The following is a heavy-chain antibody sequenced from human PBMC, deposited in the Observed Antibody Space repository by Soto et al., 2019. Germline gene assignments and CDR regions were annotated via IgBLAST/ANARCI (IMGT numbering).Heavy chain of an antibody. Sequence: SETLSLTCTVSGGSISSYYWSWIRQPPGKGLEWIGYIYYSGSTNYNPSLKSRVTISVDTSKNQFSLKLSSVTAADTAVYYCARAPIYCTNGVCTYFDYWGQGTLVTVSS. D-gene: IGHD2-8*01. J-gene: IGHJ4*02. CDR1: GGSISSYY. CDR3: ARAPIYCTNGVCTYFDY. V-gene: IGHV4-59*12. CDR2: IYYSGST.